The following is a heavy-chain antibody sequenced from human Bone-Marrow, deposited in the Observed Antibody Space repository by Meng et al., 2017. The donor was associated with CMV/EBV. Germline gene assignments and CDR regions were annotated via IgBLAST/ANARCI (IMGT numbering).Heavy chain of an antibody. CDR2: TYYRSKWYN. CDR1: SNSAT. CDR3: ARLQSEHMVAKDPYYFDY. V-gene: IGHV6-1*01. D-gene: IGHD2-21*01. J-gene: IGHJ4*02. Sequence: SNSATWNWIRQSPSRGLEWLGWTYYRSKWYNDYAVSVKSRITINPDTSKNQFSLKLSSVTAADTAVYYCARLQSEHMVAKDPYYFDYWGQGTLVTVSS.